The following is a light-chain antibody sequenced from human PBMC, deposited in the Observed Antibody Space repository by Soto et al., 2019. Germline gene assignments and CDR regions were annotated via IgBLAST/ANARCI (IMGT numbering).Light chain of an antibody. V-gene: IGKV3-20*01. CDR3: QQYGSSPLT. CDR1: QTVSSTY. Sequence: EIVLTQSPGTLSLSPGERATLSCRASQTVSSTYLAWYQQKPGQAPRLLIYGASTRATGIPDRFSGSGSGADFTLPIYRLEPEDFAMYYCQQYGSSPLTFGGGTKVEIK. CDR2: GAS. J-gene: IGKJ4*01.